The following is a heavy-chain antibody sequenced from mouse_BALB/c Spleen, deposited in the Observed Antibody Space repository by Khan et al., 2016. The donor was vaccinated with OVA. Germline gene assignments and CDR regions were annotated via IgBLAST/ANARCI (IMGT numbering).Heavy chain of an antibody. CDR1: GFSLITYG. J-gene: IGHJ3*01. CDR3: ARNSYRYDFTY. V-gene: IGHV2-4-1*01. Sequence: QVQLKESGPGLVQPSQSLSITYTVSGFSLITYGVHWVRQSPGKGLEWLGVIWSGGATDYNAAFISRLSISKDNAKSQVFFKMNSLQADDTAIYYCARNSYRYDFTYWGRGTLVTVSA. D-gene: IGHD2-12*01. CDR2: IWSGGAT.